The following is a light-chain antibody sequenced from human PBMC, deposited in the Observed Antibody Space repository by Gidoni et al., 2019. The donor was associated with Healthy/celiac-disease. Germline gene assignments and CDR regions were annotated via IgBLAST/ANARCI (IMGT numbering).Light chain of an antibody. V-gene: IGKV1-5*03. J-gene: IGKJ1*01. CDR3: QQYNSYTWT. Sequence: DIQLTQSPSTLSSSAGDRVTISCRASQSISSWLAWYQQKPGNAPKLLIYKASSLASGVPSRFSGSGSGTEFTLTISSLQPDDFATYYCQQYNSYTWTFXQXTKVEIK. CDR1: QSISSW. CDR2: KAS.